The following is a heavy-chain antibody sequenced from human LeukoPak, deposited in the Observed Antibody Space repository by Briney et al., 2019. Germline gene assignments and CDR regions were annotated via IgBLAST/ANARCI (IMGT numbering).Heavy chain of an antibody. CDR3: ARRQGCSSTSCPPDY. CDR1: VYRFITSW. D-gene: IGHD2-2*01. V-gene: IGHV5-51*01. Sequence: GESLKISGRGFVYRFITSWIAWVCQMPGKGLWCLGIIYPVDSATRYSPSFQGQVTMSADKSINTAYLQWSSLKASDTAMYYCARRQGCSSTSCPPDYWGQGTLVTVSS. J-gene: IGHJ4*02. CDR2: IYPVDSAT.